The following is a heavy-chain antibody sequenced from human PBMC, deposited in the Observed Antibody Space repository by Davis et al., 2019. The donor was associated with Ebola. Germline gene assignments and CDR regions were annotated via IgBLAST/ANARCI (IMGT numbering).Heavy chain of an antibody. Sequence: SETLSLTCAVYGGSFSDYYWTWIRQPPGKGLDWIGEINHGGSTKYNPSLKSRVTISVDTSKNQLSLKLSSLAAADTAVYYCARCPRYYDILTGPRPFDYWGQGTLVTVSS. CDR2: INHGGST. D-gene: IGHD3-9*01. CDR1: GGSFSDYY. J-gene: IGHJ4*02. CDR3: ARCPRYYDILTGPRPFDY. V-gene: IGHV4-34*01.